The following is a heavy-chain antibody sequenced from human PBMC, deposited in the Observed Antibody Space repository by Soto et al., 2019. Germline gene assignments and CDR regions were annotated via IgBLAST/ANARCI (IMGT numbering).Heavy chain of an antibody. V-gene: IGHV4-34*01. CDR3: ARGDSYGSSVDI. CDR1: GGSFSGYY. J-gene: IGHJ3*02. Sequence: PSETLSLTCAVYGGSFSGYYWSWIRQPPGKGLEWIGEINHSGSTNYNPSLKSRVTISVDRSKNQFSLKLSSVTAADTAVYYCARGDSYGSSVDIWGQGTMVTVSS. CDR2: INHSGST. D-gene: IGHD5-18*01.